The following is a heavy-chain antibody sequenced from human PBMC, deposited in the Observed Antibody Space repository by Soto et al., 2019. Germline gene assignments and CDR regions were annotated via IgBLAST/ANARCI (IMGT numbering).Heavy chain of an antibody. CDR1: GYTFTSYH. CDR2: INPSGGST. Sequence: ASVKVSCKASGYTFTSYHLHWVRQAPGQRLEWMGIINPSGGSTRYAQKFQGRVVMTRDTSTNTVYMDLGRLRSEDTAVYYCATPLRFLPPTDNYAMDVWGQGTTVTVSS. V-gene: IGHV1-46*01. J-gene: IGHJ6*02. CDR3: ATPLRFLPPTDNYAMDV.